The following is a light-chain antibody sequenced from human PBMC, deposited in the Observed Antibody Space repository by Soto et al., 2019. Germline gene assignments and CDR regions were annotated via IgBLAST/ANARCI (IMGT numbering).Light chain of an antibody. V-gene: IGKV3-11*01. J-gene: IGKJ1*01. CDR1: QSVGTS. CDR3: QHRSSWRRS. CDR2: DAA. Sequence: DIVLTQSPATLSLSPGDRATLSCRASQSVGTSLAWYKQQPGQAPRLLIHDAAYRASGIPERFSGGGSGTAFSLSISGLEPDDFAEYYCQHRSSWRRSFGRGTKVEV.